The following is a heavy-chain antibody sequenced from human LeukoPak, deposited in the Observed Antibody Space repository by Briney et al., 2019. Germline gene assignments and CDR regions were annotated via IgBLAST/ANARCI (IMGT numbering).Heavy chain of an antibody. CDR2: IYTSGST. CDR1: GGSISSYY. D-gene: IGHD3-22*01. V-gene: IGHV4-4*07. J-gene: IGHJ5*02. Sequence: PSETLSLTCTVSGGSISSYYWSWIRQPAGKGLEWIGRIYTSGSTNYNPSLKSRVTMSVDTSKNQFSLKLSSVTAADTAVYYCARDITAYYYDSSGLNWFDPWGQGTLVTVSS. CDR3: ARDITAYYYDSSGLNWFDP.